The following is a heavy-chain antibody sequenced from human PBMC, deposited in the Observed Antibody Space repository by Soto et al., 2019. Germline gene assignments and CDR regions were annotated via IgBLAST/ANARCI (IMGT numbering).Heavy chain of an antibody. Sequence: GGSLRLSCAASGFTFSSYGMHWVRQAPGKGLEWVAVIWYDGSNKYYADSVKGRFTISRDNSKNTLYLQMNSLRAEDTAVYYCARERTYYDLLTGYPIHWGQGTLVTVSS. CDR1: GFTFSSYG. J-gene: IGHJ4*02. CDR2: IWYDGSNK. D-gene: IGHD3-9*01. CDR3: ARERTYYDLLTGYPIH. V-gene: IGHV3-33*01.